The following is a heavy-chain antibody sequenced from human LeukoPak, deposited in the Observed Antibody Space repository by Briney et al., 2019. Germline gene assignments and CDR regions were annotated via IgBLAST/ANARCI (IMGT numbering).Heavy chain of an antibody. CDR3: SAENWYVFKY. V-gene: IGHV3-73*01. CDR1: GFTFSGSA. Sequence: GGSLRLSCAASGFTFSGSAMHWVRQASGKGLEWVGRIRSKANIYATAYAASVKGRFSISRDDSKNTVYLQMNSLKTEDTAVYYCSAENWYVFKYWGQGTLVTVSS. J-gene: IGHJ4*02. D-gene: IGHD1-1*01. CDR2: IRSKANIYAT.